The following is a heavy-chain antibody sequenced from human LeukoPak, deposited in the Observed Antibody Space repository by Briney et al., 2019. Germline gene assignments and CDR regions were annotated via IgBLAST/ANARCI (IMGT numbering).Heavy chain of an antibody. J-gene: IGHJ4*02. V-gene: IGHV1-2*02. CDR3: ARGNLRELRGFDY. D-gene: IGHD1-26*01. CDR1: GYTFSGYY. CDR2: INPNSGGT. Sequence: ASVKVSCNTSGYTFSGYYMHWVRQAPGQGLEWMAWINPNSGGTNYAQKFQGRVTTTRDTSISTAYMELNGLRSDDTAIYFCARGNLRELRGFDYWGQGTLVTVSS.